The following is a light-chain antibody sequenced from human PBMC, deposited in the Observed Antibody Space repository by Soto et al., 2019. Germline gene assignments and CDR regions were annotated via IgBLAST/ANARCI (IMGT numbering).Light chain of an antibody. CDR1: KLGDKY. V-gene: IGLV3-1*01. Sequence: SYELTQPPSVSVSPGQTASFTCSGDKLGDKYACWYQQKPGQSPVLVIYQDSKRPSGIPERFSGSNSGNTATLTISGTQAMDEADYYCQAWDSSTPFVFGTGTKLTVL. CDR2: QDS. CDR3: QAWDSSTPFV. J-gene: IGLJ1*01.